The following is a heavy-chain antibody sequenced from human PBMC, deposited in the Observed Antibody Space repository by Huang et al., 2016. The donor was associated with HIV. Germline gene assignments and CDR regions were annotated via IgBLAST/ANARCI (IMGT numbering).Heavy chain of an antibody. CDR2: VRIIDVGGAT. D-gene: IGHD4-17*01. V-gene: IGHV3-49*03. J-gene: IGHJ6*03. CDR3: SPTGDDYFYYYMDV. CDR1: GLIFNDFA. Sequence: VESGGDAVQSGRSLRLSCRGSGLIFNDFAINWFRQSPRKGMEWIGFVRIIDVGGATKSASAVKDRFRVTRDEAKNVAFLQMENLQVDDTAVYYCSPTGDDYFYYYMDVWGNGTTVIVS.